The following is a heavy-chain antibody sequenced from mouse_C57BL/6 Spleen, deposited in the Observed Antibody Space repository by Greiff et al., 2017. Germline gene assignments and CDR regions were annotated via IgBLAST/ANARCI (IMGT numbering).Heavy chain of an antibody. V-gene: IGHV1-42*01. CDR1: GYSFTGYS. J-gene: IGHJ3*01. CDR3: AISGSSY. CDR2: INPSTGGT. Sequence: VQLQQSGPELVKPGASVKISCKASGYSFTGYSMNWVKQSPEKSLEWIGEINPSTGGTTYNQKLKAKATLTVDKSSSTAYMQLTGLTSEDSAVYYCAISGSSYWGHRPLVTVSA. D-gene: IGHD3-1*01.